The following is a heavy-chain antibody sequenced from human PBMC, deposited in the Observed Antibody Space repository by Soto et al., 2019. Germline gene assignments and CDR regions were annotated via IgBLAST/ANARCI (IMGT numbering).Heavy chain of an antibody. Sequence: SVKVSCKASGGTFSNFAINWVRLAPGQGLEWMGGIIPVFGTANYAQEFQGRVTITADESTSTAYMELSSLRYEDTAVYYCAREIAAAGTDWFDPWGQGTLVNVSS. CDR2: IIPVFGTA. CDR3: AREIAAAGTDWFDP. CDR1: GGTFSNFA. V-gene: IGHV1-69*13. D-gene: IGHD6-13*01. J-gene: IGHJ5*02.